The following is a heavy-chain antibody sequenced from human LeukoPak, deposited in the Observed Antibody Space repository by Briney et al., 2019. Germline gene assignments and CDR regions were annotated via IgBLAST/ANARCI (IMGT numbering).Heavy chain of an antibody. V-gene: IGHV3-48*01. D-gene: IGHD2-15*01. CDR3: ARGAFGGGSSYGY. Sequence: GGSLRLSCAASGFTFSSYSMNWVRQAPGKGLEWVSYISSSSSTMYYADSVKGRFTISRDNAKNSLYLQMNSLRAEDTAVYYCARGAFGGGSSYGYWGQGTLVTVSS. J-gene: IGHJ4*02. CDR2: ISSSSSTM. CDR1: GFTFSSYS.